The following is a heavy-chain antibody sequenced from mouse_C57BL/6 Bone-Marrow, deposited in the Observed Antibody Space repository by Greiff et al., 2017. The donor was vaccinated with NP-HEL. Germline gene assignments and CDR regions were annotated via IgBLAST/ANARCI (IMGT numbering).Heavy chain of an antibody. CDR2: IYPGDGDT. CDR1: GYAFSSSW. Sequence: VQLQESGPELVKPGASVKISCKASGYAFSSSWMNWVKQRPGKGLEWIGRIYPGDGDTNYNGKFKGKATLTADKSSSTAYMQLSSLTSEDSAVYCCARRSDYWGQGTTLTVSS. CDR3: ARRSDY. J-gene: IGHJ2*01. V-gene: IGHV1-82*01.